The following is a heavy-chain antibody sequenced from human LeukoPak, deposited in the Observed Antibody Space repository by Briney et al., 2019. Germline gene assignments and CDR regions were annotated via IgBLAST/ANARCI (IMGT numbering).Heavy chain of an antibody. CDR2: ISASDGTT. CDR1: GFTFSSYG. V-gene: IGHV3-23*01. D-gene: IGHD6-13*01. Sequence: GGSLRLSCVASGFTFSSYGMSWVRQAPGEGLEWVSSISASDGTTYFADSVKGRFTISRDNSKNTLYLQMNSLRAEDTAVYFCAKARYSSLYYFDYWGQGTLVPVSS. J-gene: IGHJ4*02. CDR3: AKARYSSLYYFDY.